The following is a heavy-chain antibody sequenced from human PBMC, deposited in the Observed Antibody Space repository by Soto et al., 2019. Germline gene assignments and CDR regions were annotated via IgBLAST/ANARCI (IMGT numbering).Heavy chain of an antibody. CDR1: GFIFDYYA. CDR3: AKDPRSLIVDSSSSGSEVVDV. CDR2: ITGSGGDT. J-gene: IGHJ6*02. Sequence: GGSLRLSCAASGFIFDYYAMSWVRQAPGKGLEWVSTITGSGGDTYYADSIKGRFTISRDNSKNMLYLEMNSLRAEDTAVYYCAKDPRSLIVDSSSSGSEVVDVWGQGTTVTVSS. D-gene: IGHD6-6*01. V-gene: IGHV3-23*01.